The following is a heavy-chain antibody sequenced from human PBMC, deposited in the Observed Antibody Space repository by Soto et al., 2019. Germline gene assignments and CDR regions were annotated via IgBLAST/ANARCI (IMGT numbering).Heavy chain of an antibody. CDR3: AKDRVSDY. V-gene: IGHV3-30*18. J-gene: IGHJ4*02. CDR2: ISYDGSNK. Sequence: GGSLRLSCAASGFTFSSYGMHWVRQAPGKGLDWVAVISYDGSNKYYADSVKGRFTISRDNSKNTLYLQMNSLRAEDTAVYYCAKDRVSDYWGQGTLVTVSS. CDR1: GFTFSSYG. D-gene: IGHD3-10*01.